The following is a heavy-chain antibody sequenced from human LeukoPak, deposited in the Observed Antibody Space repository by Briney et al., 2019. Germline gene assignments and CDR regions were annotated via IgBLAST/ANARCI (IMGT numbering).Heavy chain of an antibody. Sequence: SETLSLTCTVSGGSISSGGYYWSWIRQHPGKGLEWIGYIYYSGSTYYNPSLKSRVTISVDTSKNQFSLKLSSVTAADTAVYYCARVGRITIFGVVRSEYYYYGMDVWGQGTTVTVSS. D-gene: IGHD3-3*01. CDR3: ARVGRITIFGVVRSEYYYYGMDV. CDR1: GGSISSGGYY. J-gene: IGHJ6*02. CDR2: IYYSGST. V-gene: IGHV4-31*03.